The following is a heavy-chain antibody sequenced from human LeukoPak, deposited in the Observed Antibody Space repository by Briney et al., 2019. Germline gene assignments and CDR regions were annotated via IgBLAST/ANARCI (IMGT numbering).Heavy chain of an antibody. CDR2: IYSGGST. D-gene: IGHD6-13*01. Sequence: PGGSLRLSCAASGFTVSSNYVSWVRQAPGKGLEWVSVIYSGGSTYYADSVKGRFAISRDNSKNTLYLQMNSLRAEDTAVYYCARGVGSSWYYFDYWGQGTLVTVSS. CDR1: GFTVSSNY. CDR3: ARGVGSSWYYFDY. V-gene: IGHV3-53*01. J-gene: IGHJ4*02.